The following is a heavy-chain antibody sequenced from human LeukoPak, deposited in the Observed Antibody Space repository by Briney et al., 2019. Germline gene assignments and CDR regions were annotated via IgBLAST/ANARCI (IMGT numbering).Heavy chain of an antibody. J-gene: IGHJ6*02. CDR2: IIPIFGTA. Sequence: SVKVSCKASGGTFSSYAISWVRQATGQGLEWMGGIIPIFGTANYAQKFQGRVTITADESTSTAYMELSSLRSEDTAVYYCARDPDYYDSSGYQTTHGMDVWGQGTTVTVSS. D-gene: IGHD3-22*01. CDR1: GGTFSSYA. V-gene: IGHV1-69*01. CDR3: ARDPDYYDSSGYQTTHGMDV.